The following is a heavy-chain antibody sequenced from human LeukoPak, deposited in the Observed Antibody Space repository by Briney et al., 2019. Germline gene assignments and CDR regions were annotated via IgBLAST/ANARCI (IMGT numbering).Heavy chain of an antibody. CDR3: ARGTISGSSLYYFDY. CDR1: GFTVSSDY. J-gene: IGHJ4*02. D-gene: IGHD1-26*01. CDR2: IYSGGST. Sequence: PGGSLRLSCAASGFTVSSDYMSWVRQAPGKGLEWVSVIYSGGSTYYADSVKGRFTISRDNSKNTLYLQMNSLRAEDTAVYYCARGTISGSSLYYFDYWGQGTLVTVSS. V-gene: IGHV3-53*01.